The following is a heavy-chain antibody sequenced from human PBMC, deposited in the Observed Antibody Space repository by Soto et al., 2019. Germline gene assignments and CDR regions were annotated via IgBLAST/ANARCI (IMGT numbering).Heavy chain of an antibody. CDR1: GGSISSSSYY. Sequence: SGNLSIICTVYGGSISSSSYYWGWIRQPPGKGLEWIGSIYYSGSTHYNPSLKSRVTISVDTSKNQFSLKLSSVTAAGTAVYYCALQATGSTWYEQIDLWGPGTRVT. D-gene: IGHD6-13*01. V-gene: IGHV4-39*01. CDR3: ALQATGSTWYEQIDL. J-gene: IGHJ5*02. CDR2: IYYSGST.